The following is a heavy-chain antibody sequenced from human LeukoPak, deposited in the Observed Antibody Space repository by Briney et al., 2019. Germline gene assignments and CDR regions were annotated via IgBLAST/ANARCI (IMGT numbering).Heavy chain of an antibody. CDR3: AKDRYGSGNNYLDA. Sequence: GGSLRLSCAASGFSFSSYAMHWVRQAPAKGLEWVAFMSYDGTKEHYADTVKGRFTISRDNPMNTLYLQINSLGPEDTAVYYCAKDRYGSGNNYLDAWGQGTLVTVSS. V-gene: IGHV3-30*18. CDR1: GFSFSSYA. D-gene: IGHD3-10*01. J-gene: IGHJ4*02. CDR2: MSYDGTKE.